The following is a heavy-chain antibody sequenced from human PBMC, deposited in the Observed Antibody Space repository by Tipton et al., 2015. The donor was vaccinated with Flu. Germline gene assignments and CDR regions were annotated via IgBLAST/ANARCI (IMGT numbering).Heavy chain of an antibody. CDR1: GGSISSGGYY. J-gene: IGHJ3*02. Sequence: TLSLTCTVSGGSISSGGYYWSWIRQHPGKGLEWIGYMYYSRSTYYNPSLKSRVTISVDTSKNQFSLKLSSVTAADTAVYYCVRDVYGTDAFEIWGQGTKVTVSS. CDR2: MYYSRST. V-gene: IGHV4-31*03. CDR3: VRDVYGTDAFEI. D-gene: IGHD2-8*01.